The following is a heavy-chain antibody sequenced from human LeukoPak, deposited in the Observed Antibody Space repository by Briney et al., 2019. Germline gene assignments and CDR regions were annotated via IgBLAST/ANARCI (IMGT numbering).Heavy chain of an antibody. CDR1: GFSFSSYW. Sequence: GGSLRLSCAASGFSFSSYWMTWVRQAPGKGLEWVSVIYSGGSTYYADSVKGRFTISRDNSKNTLYLQMNSLRAEDTAVYYCARHTPRPYYYDSSGYRPDFDYWGQGTLVTVSS. J-gene: IGHJ4*02. V-gene: IGHV3-66*04. CDR3: ARHTPRPYYYDSSGYRPDFDY. CDR2: IYSGGST. D-gene: IGHD3-22*01.